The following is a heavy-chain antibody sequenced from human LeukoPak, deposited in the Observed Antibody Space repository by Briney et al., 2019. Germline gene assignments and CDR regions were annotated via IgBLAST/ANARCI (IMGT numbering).Heavy chain of an antibody. V-gene: IGHV1-18*01. J-gene: IGHJ6*02. Sequence: ASVKVSCKASGYTFTSYGISWVRQAPGQGLEWMGWISAYNGNTNYAQKLQGRVTMTTDTSTSTAYMELRSLRSDDTAVYYCASGRGYSYGAQKYGMDVWGQGTTVTVSS. CDR2: ISAYNGNT. CDR3: ASGRGYSYGAQKYGMDV. CDR1: GYTFTSYG. D-gene: IGHD5-18*01.